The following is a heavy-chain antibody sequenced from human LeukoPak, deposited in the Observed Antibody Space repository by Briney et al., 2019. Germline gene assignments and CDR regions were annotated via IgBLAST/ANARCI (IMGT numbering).Heavy chain of an antibody. V-gene: IGHV3-48*01. D-gene: IGHD4/OR15-4a*01. Sequence: GGSLRLSCAASGFTFSSYSMNWVRQAPGKGLEWVSYISSSSSTIYYADSVKGRFTISRDNAKNSLYLQMNSLRAEDTAVYYCARDYGIALTMNYFDYWGQGTLVTVSS. CDR2: ISSSSSTI. CDR1: GFTFSSYS. CDR3: ARDYGIALTMNYFDY. J-gene: IGHJ4*02.